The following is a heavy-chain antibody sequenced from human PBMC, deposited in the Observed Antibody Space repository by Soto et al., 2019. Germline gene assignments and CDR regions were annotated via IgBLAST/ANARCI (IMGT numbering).Heavy chain of an antibody. Sequence: EVQLVESGGGLVQPGGSLRLSCAASGFTFSSYAMHWVRQAPGEGLEYVSAISSNGGSTYYANSVKGRFTISRDNSKNTLYLQMGSLRAEDMAVYYCARGRWLVDESAYFDYWGQGTLVTVSS. CDR3: ARGRWLVDESAYFDY. CDR1: GFTFSSYA. J-gene: IGHJ4*02. CDR2: ISSNGGST. V-gene: IGHV3-64*01. D-gene: IGHD6-19*01.